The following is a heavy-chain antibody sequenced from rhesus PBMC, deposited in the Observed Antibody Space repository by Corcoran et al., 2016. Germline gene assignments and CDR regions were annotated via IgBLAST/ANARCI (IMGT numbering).Heavy chain of an antibody. V-gene: IGHV4S12*01. CDR2: IYSNSEST. Sequence: QVQLQESGPGVVKPSETLSLTCAVSGGTISSGYYYWSWIRQPPGKGLEWIGGIYSNSESTNYNPSLKSRVTISKDTSKNQFSLKLSSVTATDTAVYYCARAYSWNNVPYWGQGVLVTVSS. CDR3: ARAYSWNNVPY. CDR1: GGTISSGYYY. D-gene: IGHD1-20*01. J-gene: IGHJ4*01.